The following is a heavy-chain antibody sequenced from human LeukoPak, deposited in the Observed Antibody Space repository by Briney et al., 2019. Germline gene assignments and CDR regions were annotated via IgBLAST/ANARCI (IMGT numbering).Heavy chain of an antibody. J-gene: IGHJ4*02. D-gene: IGHD6-6*01. CDR1: GGSISSGSYY. V-gene: IGHV4-61*02. Sequence: SETLSLTCTVSGGSISSGSYYWSWIRQPAGKGLEWIGRIYPGGSSNYNPSLKSRVTLSVDTSKNQFSLKLSSVTAADTAVYYCARRSHYSRSSGTSYWGQGTMVAVSS. CDR2: IYPGGSS. CDR3: ARRSHYSRSSGTSY.